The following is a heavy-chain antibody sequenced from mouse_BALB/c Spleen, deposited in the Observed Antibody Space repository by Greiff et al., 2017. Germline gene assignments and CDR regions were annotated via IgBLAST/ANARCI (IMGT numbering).Heavy chain of an antibody. CDR1: GFTFSSYG. J-gene: IGHJ3*01. V-gene: IGHV5-6*01. CDR2: ISSGGSYT. CDR3: ASRGLRRFSAWFAY. D-gene: IGHD2-2*01. Sequence: EVQLVESGGDLVKPGGSLKLSCAASGFTFSSYGMSWVRQTPDKRLEWVATISSGGSYTYYPDSVKGRFTISRDNAKNTLYLQMSSLKSEDTAMYYGASRGLRRFSAWFAYWGQGTLVTVSA.